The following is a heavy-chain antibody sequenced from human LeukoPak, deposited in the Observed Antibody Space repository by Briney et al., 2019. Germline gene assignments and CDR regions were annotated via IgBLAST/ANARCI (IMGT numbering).Heavy chain of an antibody. V-gene: IGHV4-4*07. CDR1: GGSISSYY. CDR3: ARTVITMVRGGRDWFDP. Sequence: ASETLSLTCTVSGGSISSYYWSWIRQPAGKGLEWIGRIYTSGSTNYNPSLKSRVTMSVDTSKNQFSLKLSSVTAADTAVYYCARTVITMVRGGRDWFDPWGQGTLVTVSS. J-gene: IGHJ5*02. D-gene: IGHD3-10*01. CDR2: IYTSGST.